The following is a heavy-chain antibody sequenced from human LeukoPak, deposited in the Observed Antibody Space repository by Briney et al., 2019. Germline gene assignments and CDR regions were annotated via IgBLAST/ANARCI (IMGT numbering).Heavy chain of an antibody. D-gene: IGHD3-3*01. Sequence: GGSLRLSCAASGFTFSRYNINWVRQAPGRGLEWVSSISSASTYIFYADSVKGRFTISRDNAKNSLYLQMNSLRAEDTAVYYCARHQGDFWSGYSFDYWGQGTLVTVSS. CDR2: ISSASTYI. CDR3: ARHQGDFWSGYSFDY. CDR1: GFTFSRYN. V-gene: IGHV3-21*01. J-gene: IGHJ4*02.